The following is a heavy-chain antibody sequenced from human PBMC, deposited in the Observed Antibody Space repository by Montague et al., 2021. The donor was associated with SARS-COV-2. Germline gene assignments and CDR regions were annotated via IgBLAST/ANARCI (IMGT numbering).Heavy chain of an antibody. CDR3: ARGMIRGVTTPFDY. V-gene: IGHV4-39*01. CDR1: GGSISSSSYY. CDR2: IYYSGST. D-gene: IGHD3-10*01. Sequence: SETLSLTCTVSGGSISSSSYYWGWIRQPPGKGLEWIGNIYYSGSTYYXXXLKSRVTISVDTSKNQFSLKLSSVTAADTAVYFCARGMIRGVTTPFDYWGQGSQVTVSS. J-gene: IGHJ4*02.